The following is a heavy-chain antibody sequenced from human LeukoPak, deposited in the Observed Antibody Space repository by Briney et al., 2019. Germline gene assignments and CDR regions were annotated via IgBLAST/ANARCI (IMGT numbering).Heavy chain of an antibody. D-gene: IGHD6-25*01. CDR1: GYTFTSYG. CDR2: ISAYNGNT. CDR3: ARGQSRGIAARSWYRAGRRNRYYMDV. V-gene: IGHV1-18*01. Sequence: ASVKVSCKASGYTFTSYGISWVRQAPGQGLEWMGWISAYNGNTNYAQKPQGRVTMTTDTSTSTAYMELSSLRSEDTAVYYCARGQSRGIAARSWYRAGRRNRYYMDVWGKGTTVTVSS. J-gene: IGHJ6*03.